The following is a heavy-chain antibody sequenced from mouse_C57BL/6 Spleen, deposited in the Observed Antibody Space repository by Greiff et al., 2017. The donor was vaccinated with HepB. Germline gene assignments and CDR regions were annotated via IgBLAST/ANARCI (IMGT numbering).Heavy chain of an antibody. V-gene: IGHV3-6*01. Sequence: ESGPGLVKPSQSLSLTCSVTGYSITSGYYWNWIRQFPGNKLEWMGYISYDGSNNYNPSLKNRISITRDTSKNQFFLKLNSVTTEDTATYYCARDYDGYYFDYWGQGTTLTVSS. D-gene: IGHD2-12*01. CDR3: ARDYDGYYFDY. J-gene: IGHJ2*01. CDR2: ISYDGSN. CDR1: GYSITSGYY.